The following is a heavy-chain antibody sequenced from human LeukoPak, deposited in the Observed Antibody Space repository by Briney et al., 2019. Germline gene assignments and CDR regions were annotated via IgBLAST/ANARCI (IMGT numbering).Heavy chain of an antibody. Sequence: PSETLSLTCAVYGGSFSGYYWSWIRQPPGKGLEWIGEINHSGSTNYNPSLKGRVTTSVDTSKNQFSLKLSSVTAADTAVYYCARAGDDFWSGYYHFDYWGQGTLVTVSS. J-gene: IGHJ4*02. V-gene: IGHV4-34*01. CDR1: GGSFSGYY. CDR3: ARAGDDFWSGYYHFDY. D-gene: IGHD3-3*01. CDR2: INHSGST.